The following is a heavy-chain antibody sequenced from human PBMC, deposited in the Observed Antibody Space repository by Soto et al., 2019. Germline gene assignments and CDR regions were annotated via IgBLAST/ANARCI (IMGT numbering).Heavy chain of an antibody. CDR2: IYYSGST. CDR3: ARVGYYGSGSLHFDY. D-gene: IGHD3-10*01. V-gene: IGHV4-30-4*01. Sequence: QVQLQETGPGLVKPSQTLSLTCTVSGGSISSGDYYWSWIRQPPGKGLEWIGYIYYSGSTDYNPSLKSRVTISVDTAKNQYSLKLSSVTAADTAVYYCARVGYYGSGSLHFDYWGQGTRVTVSS. CDR1: GGSISSGDYY. J-gene: IGHJ4*02.